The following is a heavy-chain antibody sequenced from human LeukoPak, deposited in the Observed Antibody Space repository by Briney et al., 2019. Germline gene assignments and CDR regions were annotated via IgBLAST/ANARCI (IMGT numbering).Heavy chain of an antibody. Sequence: KSSETLSLTCAVYGGSFSGYSWSWIRQPPGKGLGWIGEINDSGSTNYNPSLKSRVTISVDTPKIQFSLKLSSVTAADTAVYYCARRLYRGYDWVYYYYYMDVWGKGTTVTISS. CDR2: INDSGST. V-gene: IGHV4-34*01. D-gene: IGHD5-12*01. J-gene: IGHJ6*03. CDR1: GGSFSGYS. CDR3: ARRLYRGYDWVYYYYYMDV.